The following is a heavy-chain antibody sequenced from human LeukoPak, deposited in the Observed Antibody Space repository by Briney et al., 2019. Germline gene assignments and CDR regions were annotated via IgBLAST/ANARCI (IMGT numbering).Heavy chain of an antibody. J-gene: IGHJ4*02. D-gene: IGHD3-10*01. V-gene: IGHV3-74*01. CDR3: ARGLFDAYGIDY. CDR2: INPDGSST. CDR1: GFTFNRHW. Sequence: PGGSLRLSCAASGFTFNRHWIHWVRQAPGKGLVWVSRINPDGSSTTYADSVKGRFTISRDNAKNTVYLQLHSLRAEDTAVYYCARGLFDAYGIDYWGQGTLVSVSS.